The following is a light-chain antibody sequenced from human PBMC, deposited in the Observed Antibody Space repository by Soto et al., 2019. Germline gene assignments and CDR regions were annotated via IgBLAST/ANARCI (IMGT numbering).Light chain of an antibody. Sequence: QSSLTQPASVCGSPGRSITISCCGTSSDIGAYDYVSWYQQHPGRAPQVISYKGNHRPSGVSNRFSGSTSVSEASLTISALKTDDEPVHYSGSSAPESTYGCGRGTQVTV. CDR1: SSDIGAYDY. CDR3: GSSAPESTYG. J-gene: IGLJ1*01. V-gene: IGLV2-14*01. CDR2: KGN.